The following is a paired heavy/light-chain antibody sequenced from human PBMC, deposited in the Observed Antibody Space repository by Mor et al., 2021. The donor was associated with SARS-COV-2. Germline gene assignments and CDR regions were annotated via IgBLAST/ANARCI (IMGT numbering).Heavy chain of an antibody. CDR2: ISAYNGNT. D-gene: IGHD3-10*01. CDR3: ARDSGAGELGFDP. J-gene: IGHJ5*02. V-gene: IGHV1-18*01. CDR1: GYTFTSYG. Sequence: QVQLVQSGAEVKKPGASVKVSCKASGYTFTSYGISWVRQAPGQGLEWMGWISAYNGNTNYAQKLQGRVTMTTDTSTSTAYMELRSLRSDDTAVYYCARDSGAGELGFDPWGQGTLVTVSS.
Light chain of an antibody. Sequence: QTVLSQSSSASASLGSSVKLTCTLSSGHSDYIIAWHQQQPGKAPRYLMRVEYSGDYKRGSGLPDRFSGSSSGADRYLTISNLQPDDEADYYCEAWDSNTHVVFGGGTKLTVL. J-gene: IGLJ2*01. CDR2: VEYSGDY. CDR3: EAWDSNTHVV. CDR1: SGHSDYI. V-gene: IGLV4-60*03.